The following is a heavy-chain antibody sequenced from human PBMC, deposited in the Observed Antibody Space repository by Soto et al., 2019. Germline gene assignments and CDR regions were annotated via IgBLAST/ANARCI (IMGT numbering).Heavy chain of an antibody. V-gene: IGHV3-7*05. CDR3: AAWPRSSWFDY. CDR2: IKQDGSET. CDR1: GFTFSSYW. J-gene: IGHJ4*02. D-gene: IGHD6-13*01. Sequence: EVRLVESGGGLVQPGGSLRLSCAASGFTFSSYWMGWVRQPPGKGLEWVANIKQDGSETSYMDSMMGRFTISRDNAKNSLYLQMNSLRAEDTAVYYCAAWPRSSWFDYWGQGALVTVSS.